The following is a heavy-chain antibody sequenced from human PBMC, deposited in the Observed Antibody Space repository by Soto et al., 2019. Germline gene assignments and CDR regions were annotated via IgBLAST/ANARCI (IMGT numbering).Heavy chain of an antibody. Sequence: QVQLVESGGGVVQPGRSLKLSCAASGFSFSGYGMHWVRQAPGKGLEWVTLISYDGDSKLYADSVKGRFTISRDNSKNMLYLQMSSLRTDDSAVYYCANGLDIVLVPGGIKPYYYYYVDVWCQGTTVTVSS. CDR3: ANGLDIVLVPGGIKPYYYYYVDV. D-gene: IGHD2-2*03. J-gene: IGHJ6*03. CDR2: ISYDGDSK. CDR1: GFSFSGYG. V-gene: IGHV3-30*18.